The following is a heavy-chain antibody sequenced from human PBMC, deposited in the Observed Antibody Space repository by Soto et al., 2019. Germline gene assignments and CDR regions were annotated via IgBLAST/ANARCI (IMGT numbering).Heavy chain of an antibody. CDR1: GYNFNHYY. Sequence: QVQLMQSGAEVRKPGASVRLSCETSGYNFNHYYIHWVRQAPGQGLEWMGIINLRGGTTEYAHKFRGRVTVTGDTSTKTAYMELRSLRSEDTAMYFCARGPEDSDVPRWDYWGQGTLVTVSS. J-gene: IGHJ4*02. CDR3: ARGPEDSDVPRWDY. V-gene: IGHV1-46*02. D-gene: IGHD1-26*01. CDR2: INLRGGTT.